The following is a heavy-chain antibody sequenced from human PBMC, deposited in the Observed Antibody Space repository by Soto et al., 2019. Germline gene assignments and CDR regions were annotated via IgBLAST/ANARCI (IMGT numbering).Heavy chain of an antibody. CDR1: GGSINTAGYY. CDR3: ARSFYDLSTATGGHWFDP. D-gene: IGHD3-9*01. CDR2: IFYSGTT. J-gene: IGHJ5*02. V-gene: IGHV4-31*03. Sequence: SETLSLTCTVSGGSINTAGYYWNWVRHSPGKGLEWIGYIFYSGTTYYNPSLESRLTMSLDKSKNHFSLRLSSVTAADTACYYCARSFYDLSTATGGHWFDPWGHGTLVTVS.